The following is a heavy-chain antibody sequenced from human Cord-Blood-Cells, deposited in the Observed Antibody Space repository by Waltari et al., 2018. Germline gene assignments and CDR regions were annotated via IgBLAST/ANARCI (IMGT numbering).Heavy chain of an antibody. Sequence: GSSVKVSCKASGGTFSSYAISWVRQAPGQGLEWMGGIIPIFGTANYPQKFQGGVTITADESTSTAYMELSSLRSEDTAVYYCARGDYCSSTSCSGWYYYGMDVWGQGTTVTVSS. CDR1: GGTFSSYA. V-gene: IGHV1-69*01. J-gene: IGHJ6*02. CDR3: ARGDYCSSTSCSGWYYYGMDV. D-gene: IGHD2-2*01. CDR2: IIPIFGTA.